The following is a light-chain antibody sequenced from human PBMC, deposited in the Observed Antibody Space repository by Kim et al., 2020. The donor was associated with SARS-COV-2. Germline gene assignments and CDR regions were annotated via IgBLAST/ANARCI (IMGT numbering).Light chain of an antibody. V-gene: IGLV2-8*01. CDR3: SSYAGTNNVV. CDR1: SRDVGGYSY. Sequence: QSALTQPPSASGSPGQSVTISCRGSSRDVGGYSYVSWYRQYPGKAPQLIIYEVFKRPSGVPERFSGSKSGDTASLTVSGLQVEDEAEYFCSSYAGTNNVVFGGGTQLTV. CDR2: EVF. J-gene: IGLJ3*02.